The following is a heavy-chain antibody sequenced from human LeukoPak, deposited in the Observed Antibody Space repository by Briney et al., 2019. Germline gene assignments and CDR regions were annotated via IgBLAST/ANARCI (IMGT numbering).Heavy chain of an antibody. J-gene: IGHJ6*02. CDR3: ARDRSRHYYYYYGMDV. CDR2: IWYDGSNK. Sequence: GGSLRLSCAASGFTFSSYGMHWVRQAPGKGLEWVAVIWYDGSNKYYADSVKGRFTISRDNSKNTLYLQMNSLRAEDTAVYYCARDRSRHYYYYYGMDVWGQGTTVTVSS. V-gene: IGHV3-33*01. CDR1: GFTFSSYG.